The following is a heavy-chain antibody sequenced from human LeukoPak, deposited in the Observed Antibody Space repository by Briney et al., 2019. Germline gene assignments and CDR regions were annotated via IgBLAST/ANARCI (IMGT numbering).Heavy chain of an antibody. J-gene: IGHJ6*03. D-gene: IGHD5-18*01. CDR3: AKGGYSNGRYYYYYMDV. V-gene: IGHV3-48*03. Sequence: GGSLRLSCAASGFTFSNYEMNWVRQAPGKGLEWVSYISSSGSTIYYADSVKGRFTISRDNAKNTLYLQMNSLRAEDTAVYYCAKGGYSNGRYYYYYMDVWGEGTTVTVSS. CDR2: ISSSGSTI. CDR1: GFTFSNYE.